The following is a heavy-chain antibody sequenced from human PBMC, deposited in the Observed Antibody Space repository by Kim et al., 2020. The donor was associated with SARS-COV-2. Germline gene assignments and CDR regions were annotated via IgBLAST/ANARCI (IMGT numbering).Heavy chain of an antibody. CDR1: GFTFSDYF. D-gene: IGHD1-26*01. J-gene: IGHJ2*01. CDR2: ITATGYTI. CDR3: AREVGADWYFDL. V-gene: IGHV3-11*01. Sequence: GGSLRLSCTASGFTFSDYFMSWIRQAPGKGLEWVSHITATGYTISYAASVKGRFTISRDNAKNSLYLQMSSLRAEDTALYYCAREVGADWYFDLWARGTL.